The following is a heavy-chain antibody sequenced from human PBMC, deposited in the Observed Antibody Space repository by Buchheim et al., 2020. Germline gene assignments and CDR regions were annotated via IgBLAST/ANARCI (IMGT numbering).Heavy chain of an antibody. CDR3: VRGAPFDL. CDR1: GFSISSYW. CDR2: INSDGCSS. Sequence: EVQLVESGGGLVQPGGSLRLSCAASGFSISSYWMHWVRQSPGKGPVWVSRINSDGCSSSDADSVQGRFTISRDNAKNTLTLQMNSLRVEDTALYHCVRGAPFDLWGRGT. V-gene: IGHV3-74*01. J-gene: IGHJ4*02.